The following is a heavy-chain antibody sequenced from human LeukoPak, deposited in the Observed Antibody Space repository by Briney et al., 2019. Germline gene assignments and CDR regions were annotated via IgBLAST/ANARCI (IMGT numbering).Heavy chain of an antibody. D-gene: IGHD3-10*01. CDR3: ARVNSGSHWYFDL. Sequence: SETLSLTCTVSGGSISSHYWSWIRQPPGKGLEWIGYIYYSGSTNYNPSLKSRVTISVDTSKNQFSLKLTSVTAADTAVYYCARVNSGSHWYFDLWGRGTLVTVSS. CDR2: IYYSGST. CDR1: GGSISSHY. J-gene: IGHJ2*01. V-gene: IGHV4-59*11.